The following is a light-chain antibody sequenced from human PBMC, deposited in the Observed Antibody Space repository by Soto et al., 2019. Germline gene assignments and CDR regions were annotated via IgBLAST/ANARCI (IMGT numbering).Light chain of an antibody. CDR1: QSVSNN. CDR2: GAS. Sequence: EIVMTQSPATLSVSPVERATLSCRASQSVSNNLAWYQQKAGQAPRLLIYGASTRATGIPARFSGSGSGTEFTLTISSLQSEDFAVYYCQHYNNWPPWTFGQGTKVEIK. J-gene: IGKJ1*01. V-gene: IGKV3-15*01. CDR3: QHYNNWPPWT.